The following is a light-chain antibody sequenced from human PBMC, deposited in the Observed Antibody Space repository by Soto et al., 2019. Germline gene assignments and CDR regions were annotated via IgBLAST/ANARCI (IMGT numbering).Light chain of an antibody. Sequence: EIVLTQSPGTLSLSPGERATLSCRASQNISSSSLAWYQQKPGQAPRLLIHAASSRATGIPDRFSGSGSGTDCTLTISRLEPEDFAVYYCQQYGGSALYTFGQGTKLEIK. CDR1: QNISSSS. V-gene: IGKV3-20*01. J-gene: IGKJ2*01. CDR2: AAS. CDR3: QQYGGSALYT.